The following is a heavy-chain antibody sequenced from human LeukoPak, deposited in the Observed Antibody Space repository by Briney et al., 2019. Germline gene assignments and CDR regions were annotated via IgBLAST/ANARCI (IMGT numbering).Heavy chain of an antibody. CDR2: INPNSGGT. V-gene: IGHV1-2*02. D-gene: IGHD4-23*01. J-gene: IGHJ4*02. Sequence: GASVKVSCKASGYTFTSYGISWVRQAPGQGLEWMGWINPNSGGTYYAQKFQGRVTMTSDTSIRTAYMELSRLRSDDTAVYYCARDLYGGTSATFDYWGQGTLVTVSS. CDR1: GYTFTSYG. CDR3: ARDLYGGTSATFDY.